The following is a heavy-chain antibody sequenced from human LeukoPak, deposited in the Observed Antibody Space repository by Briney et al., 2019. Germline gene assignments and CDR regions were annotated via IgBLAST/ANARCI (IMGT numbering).Heavy chain of an antibody. J-gene: IGHJ4*02. CDR2: ISSSGSTI. Sequence: GGSLRLSCAASGFTFSSYEMNWVRQAPGKGLEWVSYISSSGSTIYYADSVKGRFTISRDNAKNSLYLQMNSLRAEDTAVYYCAPTEDPYYYDSSGYYYGYWGQGTLVTVSS. CDR1: GFTFSSYE. D-gene: IGHD3-22*01. CDR3: APTEDPYYYDSSGYYYGY. V-gene: IGHV3-48*03.